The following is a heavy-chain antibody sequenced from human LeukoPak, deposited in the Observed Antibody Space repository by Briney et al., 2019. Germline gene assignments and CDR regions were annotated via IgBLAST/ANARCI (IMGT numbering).Heavy chain of an antibody. D-gene: IGHD4-17*01. Sequence: PGGSLRLSCAASGFTFSSYSMNWVRQARGKGLEWVSSISSSSSYIYYADSVKGRFTISRDNAKNSLYLQMNSLRAEDTAVYYCARDGHLKSKVTPDYWGQGTLVTVSS. CDR2: ISSSSSYI. J-gene: IGHJ4*02. CDR1: GFTFSSYS. CDR3: ARDGHLKSKVTPDY. V-gene: IGHV3-21*01.